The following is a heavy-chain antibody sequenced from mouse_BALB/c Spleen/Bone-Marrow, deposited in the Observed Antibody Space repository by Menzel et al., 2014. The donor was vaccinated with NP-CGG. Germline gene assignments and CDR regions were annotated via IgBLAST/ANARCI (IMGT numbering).Heavy chain of an antibody. D-gene: IGHD1-1*01. Sequence: QVQLQQSGPELVRPGVSVKLSCRGSGYTFTAYAMHWVKQSHAKSLEWIGLISTYSGNTYYNQNFKGKATTTVDKSSSTAYMELARLTSEDSAIYYCARNFYGSSYFDYWGQGTTLTVSS. CDR1: GYTFTAYA. CDR3: ARNFYGSSYFDY. J-gene: IGHJ2*01. V-gene: IGHV1-67*01. CDR2: ISTYSGNT.